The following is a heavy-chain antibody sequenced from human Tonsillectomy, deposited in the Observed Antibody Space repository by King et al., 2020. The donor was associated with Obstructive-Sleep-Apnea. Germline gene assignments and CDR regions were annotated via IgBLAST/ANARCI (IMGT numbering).Heavy chain of an antibody. J-gene: IGHJ4*02. CDR2: INHSGST. V-gene: IGHV4-34*01. Sequence: QVQLQQWGAGLLKPSETLSLTYAVYGGSFSGYYWSWIRQPPGKGLEWIGEINHSGSTNYNPSLKSRGTISVDTSKNQFSLKRSSVTAADTAVYYCARSRGGAAAPIDYWGQGTLVTVSS. CDR3: ARSRGGAAAPIDY. D-gene: IGHD6-13*01. CDR1: GGSFSGYY.